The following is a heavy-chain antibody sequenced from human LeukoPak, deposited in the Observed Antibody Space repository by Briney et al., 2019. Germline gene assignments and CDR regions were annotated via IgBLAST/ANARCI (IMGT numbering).Heavy chain of an antibody. CDR3: AKEGDYDISTGYPRGIDY. CDR2: ISGSGGST. V-gene: IGHV3-23*01. J-gene: IGHJ4*02. D-gene: IGHD3-9*01. CDR1: GFTFSSYG. Sequence: QPGGSLRLSCAASGFTFSSYGMSWVRQAPGKGLEWVSAISGSGGSTYYADSVKGRFTISRDNSKNTLYLQMNSLRAEDTAVYYCAKEGDYDISTGYPRGIDYWGQGTLVTVSS.